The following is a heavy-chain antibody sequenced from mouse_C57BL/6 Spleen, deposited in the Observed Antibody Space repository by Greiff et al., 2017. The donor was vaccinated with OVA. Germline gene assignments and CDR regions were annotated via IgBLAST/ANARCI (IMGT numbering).Heavy chain of an antibody. CDR1: GYTFTDYN. V-gene: IGHV1-18*01. Sequence: EVHLVESGPELVKPGASVKIPCKASGYTFTDYNMDWVKQSHGKSLEWIGDINPNNGGTIYNQKFKGKATLTVDKSSSTAYMELRSLTSEDTAVYYCARSGYYGGFAYWGQGTLVTVSA. CDR3: ARSGYYGGFAY. CDR2: INPNNGGT. J-gene: IGHJ3*01. D-gene: IGHD1-1*01.